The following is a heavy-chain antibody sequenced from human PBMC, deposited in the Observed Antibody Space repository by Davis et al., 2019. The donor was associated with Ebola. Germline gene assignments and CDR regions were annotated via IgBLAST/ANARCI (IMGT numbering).Heavy chain of an antibody. J-gene: IGHJ4*02. CDR1: GFTFSSYG. D-gene: IGHD3-16*01. CDR2: IWYDGSNK. Sequence: GESLKISCAASGFTFSSYGMHWVRQAPGKGLEWVAVIWYDGSNKYYADSVKGRFTISRDNSKNTLYLQMNSLRAEDTAVYCCAKMGVAPWYWGQGTLVTVSS. V-gene: IGHV3-30*02. CDR3: AKMGVAPWY.